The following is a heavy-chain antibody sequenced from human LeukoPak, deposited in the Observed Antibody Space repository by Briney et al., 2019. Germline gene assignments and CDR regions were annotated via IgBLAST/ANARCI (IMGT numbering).Heavy chain of an antibody. CDR1: GFSFDDYG. V-gene: IGHV3-20*04. J-gene: IGHJ4*02. CDR2: VNWNGGST. Sequence: GGSLRLSCAASGFSFDDYGMTWVRQAPGKGLEWVSGVNWNGGSTGYADSVKGRFTISRDNAKNSLYLQMNSLTAEDTAFYYCARAPLTDYGDYGRNYFDYWGQGIPVTVSS. CDR3: ARAPLTDYGDYGRNYFDY. D-gene: IGHD4-17*01.